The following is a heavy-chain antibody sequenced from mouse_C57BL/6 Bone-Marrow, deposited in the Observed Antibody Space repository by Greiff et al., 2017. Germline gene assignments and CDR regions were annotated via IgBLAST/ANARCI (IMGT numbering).Heavy chain of an antibody. J-gene: IGHJ1*03. D-gene: IGHD2-2*01. CDR2: ILPGSGSS. CDR3: AILWLIYYGYDWYCDV. V-gene: IGHV1-9*01. Sequence: VQLQQSGAELMKPGASVKLSCKATGYTFTGYWIEWVKQRPGHGLEWIGEILPGSGSSNYNEKFKGKATFTADTSSNTAYMRLSSLTTEDSAIYYCAILWLIYYGYDWYCDVWGTGTTVTVSS. CDR1: GYTFTGYW.